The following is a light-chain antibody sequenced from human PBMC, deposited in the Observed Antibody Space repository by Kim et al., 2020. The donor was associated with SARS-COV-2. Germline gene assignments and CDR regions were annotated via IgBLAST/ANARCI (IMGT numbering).Light chain of an antibody. CDR3: QKYSSSPPT. CDR1: QTISSNY. J-gene: IGKJ1*01. V-gene: IGKV3-20*01. Sequence: EVVLTQSPGTLSLSPGEGAALSCRASQTISSNYVAWYQQKPGQSPRLLVYGASTRAIGIPARFSGSGSETDFTLTISGLEPEDFAVYYCQKYSSSPPTFGQGTKVDIK. CDR2: GAS.